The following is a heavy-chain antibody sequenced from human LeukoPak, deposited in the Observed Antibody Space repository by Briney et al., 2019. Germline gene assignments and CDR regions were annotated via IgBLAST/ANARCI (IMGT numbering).Heavy chain of an antibody. Sequence: ASVKVSCKASGYTFTGYYMHWVQQAPGQGLEWMGWIDPNSGGTNYAQKFQGRVTMTRDTSISTAYMELSRLRSDDTAVYYCARLGYCSGGSCQKGDYWGQGTLVTVSS. J-gene: IGHJ4*02. CDR3: ARLGYCSGGSCQKGDY. CDR2: IDPNSGGT. CDR1: GYTFTGYY. V-gene: IGHV1-2*02. D-gene: IGHD2-15*01.